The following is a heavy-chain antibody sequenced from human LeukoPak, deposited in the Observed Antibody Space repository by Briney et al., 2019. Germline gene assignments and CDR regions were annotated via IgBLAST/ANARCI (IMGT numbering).Heavy chain of an antibody. CDR2: IIPILGIA. J-gene: IGHJ6*04. CDR1: GGTFSSYA. Sequence: ASVKVSCKACGGTFSSYAISWVRQAPGQGLEWMGRIIPILGIANYAQKFQGRGTITADKSTSTAYMQLSSLRSEDTAVYYSARDSGQSGMDVWGEGTTVTVSS. V-gene: IGHV1-69*04. CDR3: ARDSGQSGMDV.